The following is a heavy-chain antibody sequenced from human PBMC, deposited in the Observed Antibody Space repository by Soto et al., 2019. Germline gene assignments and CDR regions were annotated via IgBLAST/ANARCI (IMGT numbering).Heavy chain of an antibody. CDR2: ISADNGNT. J-gene: IGHJ1*01. V-gene: IGHV1-18*01. CDR1: GYSFNNYL. D-gene: IGHD3-22*01. CDR3: ARVYYDSSGFYHEDH. Sequence: QVKLVQSGAEVKKPGASVMVSCQASGYSFNNYLISWVRQAPGQGPEWVGWISADNGNTNYGQKFLGRVTMTTDTSTSTAHMDLSSLRSDDTAVYYCARVYYDSSGFYHEDHWGQGTLVTVSS.